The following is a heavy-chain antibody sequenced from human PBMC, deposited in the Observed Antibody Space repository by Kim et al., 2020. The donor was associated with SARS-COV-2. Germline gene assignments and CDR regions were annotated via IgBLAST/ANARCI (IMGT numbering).Heavy chain of an antibody. J-gene: IGHJ4*02. D-gene: IGHD6-13*01. CDR1: GFTFSSYG. V-gene: IGHV3-30*18. CDR2: ISYDGSNK. Sequence: GGSLRLSCAASGFTFSSYGMHWVRQAPGKGLEWVAVISYDGSNKYYADSVKGRFTISRDNSKNTLYLQMNSLRAEDTAVYYCAKDQIAAAGTVDYWGQGTLVTVSS. CDR3: AKDQIAAAGTVDY.